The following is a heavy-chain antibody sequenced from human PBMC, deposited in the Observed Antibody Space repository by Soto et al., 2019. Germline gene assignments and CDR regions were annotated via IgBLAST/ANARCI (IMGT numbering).Heavy chain of an antibody. Sequence: ASVKVSCTASGYTFTSYAMHWVRQAPGQRLEWMGWINAGNGNTKYSQKFQGRVTITRDTSASTAYMELSSLRSEDTAVYYCARDEGVVVAATPYFQHWGQGTLVTVSS. J-gene: IGHJ1*01. V-gene: IGHV1-3*01. CDR3: ARDEGVVVAATPYFQH. CDR1: GYTFTSYA. D-gene: IGHD2-15*01. CDR2: INAGNGNT.